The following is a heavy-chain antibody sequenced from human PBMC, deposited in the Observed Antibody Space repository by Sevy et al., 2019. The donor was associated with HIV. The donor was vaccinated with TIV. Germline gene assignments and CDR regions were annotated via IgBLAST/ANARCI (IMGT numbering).Heavy chain of an antibody. V-gene: IGHV1-18*01. J-gene: IGHJ6*02. CDR3: ARDGHCSSTSCLSYYYYGMDV. CDR2: ISAYNGNT. D-gene: IGHD2-2*01. Sequence: ASVKVSCKASGYTFTSYGISWVRQAPGQGLEWMGWISAYNGNTNYAQKLQGRVTMTTDTSTSTAYMELRSLRSDDTAVYYCARDGHCSSTSCLSYYYYGMDVWGQGTTVTVSS. CDR1: GYTFTSYG.